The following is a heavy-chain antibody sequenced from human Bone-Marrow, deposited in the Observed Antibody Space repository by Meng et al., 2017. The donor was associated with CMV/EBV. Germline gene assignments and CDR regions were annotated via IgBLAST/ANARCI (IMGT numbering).Heavy chain of an antibody. J-gene: IGHJ4*02. D-gene: IGHD3-10*01. V-gene: IGHV3-7*01. CDR2: ITQDGSEK. CDR3: ARGRITMVRGVMGY. CDR1: GFTFTSFW. Sequence: GGSLRLSCAASGFTFTSFWMNWVRQAPGKGLEWVANITQDGSEKYYVDSVKGRFTISRDNSKNTLYLQMNSLRAEDTAVYYCARGRITMVRGVMGYWGQGTLVTVSS.